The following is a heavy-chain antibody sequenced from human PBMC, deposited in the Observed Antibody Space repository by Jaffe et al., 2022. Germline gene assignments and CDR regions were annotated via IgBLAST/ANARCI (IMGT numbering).Heavy chain of an antibody. Sequence: QLQLQESGPGLVKPSETLSLTCTVSGGSISSSSYYWGWIRQPPGKGLEWIGSIYYSGSTYYNPSLKSRVTISVDTSKNQFSLKLSSVTAADTAVYYCARHDMAGEYYFDYWGQGTLVTVSS. CDR2: IYYSGST. V-gene: IGHV4-39*01. CDR3: ARHDMAGEYYFDY. J-gene: IGHJ4*02. CDR1: GGSISSSSYY. D-gene: IGHD6-19*01.